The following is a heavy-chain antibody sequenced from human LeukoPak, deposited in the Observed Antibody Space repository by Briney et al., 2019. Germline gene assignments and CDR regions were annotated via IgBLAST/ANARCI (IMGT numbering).Heavy chain of an antibody. J-gene: IGHJ4*02. D-gene: IGHD3-16*02. CDR2: IYSGVST. CDR1: GFTVSSNY. V-gene: IGHV3-53*01. Sequence: GGSLRLSCAASGFTVSSNYMSWVRQAPGKGLEWVSVIYSGVSTYYADSVKGRFTISRDNSKNTLYLQMNSLRAEDTAVYYCAKEPTYIWGSYRYTDYFDYWGQGTLVTVSS. CDR3: AKEPTYIWGSYRYTDYFDY.